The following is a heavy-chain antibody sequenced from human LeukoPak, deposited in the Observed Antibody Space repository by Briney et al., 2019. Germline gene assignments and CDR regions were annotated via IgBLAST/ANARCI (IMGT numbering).Heavy chain of an antibody. CDR2: ISGSGGST. Sequence: GGSLRLSCAASGFTFSSYAMSWVRQAPGKGLEWVSAISGSGGSTYYAHSVKGRFTISRDNSKNTLYLQMNSLRAEDTAVYYCAKDSGDGQYYNGMDVWGQGTTVTVSS. CDR1: GFTFSSYA. D-gene: IGHD4-17*01. V-gene: IGHV3-23*01. J-gene: IGHJ6*02. CDR3: AKDSGDGQYYNGMDV.